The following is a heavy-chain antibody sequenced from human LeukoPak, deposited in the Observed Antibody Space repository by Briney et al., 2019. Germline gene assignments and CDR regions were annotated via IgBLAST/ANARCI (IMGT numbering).Heavy chain of an antibody. J-gene: IGHJ4*02. V-gene: IGHV3-21*01. CDR2: ISSSSSYI. Sequence: GGSLRLSCAASGFTFSSYSMNWVRQAPGKGLEWVSSISSSSSYIYYADSVKGRFTISRDLPKNTLFLQMSSLRSEDTAVYYCALGKNFGFHYFDFWGQGALVTVSS. D-gene: IGHD3-3*01. CDR1: GFTFSSYS. CDR3: ALGKNFGFHYFDF.